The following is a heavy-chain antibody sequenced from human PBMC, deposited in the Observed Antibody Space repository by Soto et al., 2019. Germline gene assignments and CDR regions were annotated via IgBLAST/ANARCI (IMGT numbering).Heavy chain of an antibody. CDR3: ARKGYDTSNHHFDP. J-gene: IGHJ5*02. CDR1: GGSVRGYY. Sequence: SDTPSLTCAVYGGSVRGYYWSWIRQPPGKGLEWIGEINDSGSTKYNPSLKSRVTISVDTSKNQFSLSLSFVAAADTAVYFWARKGYDTSNHHFDPWRKGNLVS. D-gene: IGHD3-22*01. CDR2: INDSGST. V-gene: IGHV4-34*01.